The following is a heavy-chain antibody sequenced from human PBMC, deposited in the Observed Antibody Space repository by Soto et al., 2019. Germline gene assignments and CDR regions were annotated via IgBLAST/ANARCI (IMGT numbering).Heavy chain of an antibody. CDR2: IIPILGTI. V-gene: IGHV1-69*06. Sequence: QVQLVQSGAEVKTPGSSVRVSCKTAGRTFLISAIAWVRQAPGQGLKWMGGIIPILGTIHIAQNFQGRVNFTADRSTSTAYMDLSSLRSEDTATYFCARGKEWEQPSNHYYFDYWGQGSQVIVSS. CDR1: GRTFLISA. CDR3: ARGKEWEQPSNHYYFDY. J-gene: IGHJ4*02. D-gene: IGHD1-26*01.